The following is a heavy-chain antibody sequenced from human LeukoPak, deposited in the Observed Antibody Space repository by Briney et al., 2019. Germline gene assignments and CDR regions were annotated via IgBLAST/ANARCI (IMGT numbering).Heavy chain of an antibody. V-gene: IGHV4-34*01. CDR3: ARGRIQLWLRAFDI. CDR2: INHSGST. CDR1: GGSFSGYY. J-gene: IGHJ3*02. Sequence: SETLSLTCAVYGGSFSGYYWSWIRQPPGKGLEWIGEINHSGSTNYNPSLKSRVTISVDTSKNQFSLKLSSVTAADPAVYYCARGRIQLWLRAFDIWGQGTMVTVSS. D-gene: IGHD5-18*01.